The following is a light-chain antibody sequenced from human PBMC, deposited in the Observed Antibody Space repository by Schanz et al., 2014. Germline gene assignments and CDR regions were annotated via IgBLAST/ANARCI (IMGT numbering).Light chain of an antibody. Sequence: QSVLTQPPSASGTPGQRVTISCSGSSSNIGSNPVYWYQQLPGTAPKLLVYSYYQRPSGVPDRFSDSKSGTSASLAISGLRFEDEADYFCAAWDDSLNGLVFGGGTKLTVL. J-gene: IGLJ3*02. CDR3: AAWDDSLNGLV. CDR2: SYY. V-gene: IGLV1-47*02. CDR1: SSNIGSNP.